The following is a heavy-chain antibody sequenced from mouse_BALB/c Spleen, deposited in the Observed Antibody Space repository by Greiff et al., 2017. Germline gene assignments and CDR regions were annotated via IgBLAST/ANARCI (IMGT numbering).Heavy chain of an antibody. J-gene: IGHJ4*01. CDR2: INPYYGST. CDR3: ARSAYYGNYNAMDY. D-gene: IGHD2-10*01. CDR1: GYSFTDYI. Sequence: VQLQQSGPELVKPGASVKISCKASGYSFTDYIMLWVKQSHGKSLEWIGNINPYYGSTSYNLKFKGKATLTVDKSSSTAYMQLNSLTSEDSAVYYCARSAYYGNYNAMDYWGQGTSVTVSS. V-gene: IGHV1-39*01.